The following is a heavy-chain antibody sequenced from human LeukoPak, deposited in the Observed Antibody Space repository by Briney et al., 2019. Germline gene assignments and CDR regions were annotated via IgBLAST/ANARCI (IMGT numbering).Heavy chain of an antibody. Sequence: PGGSLRLSCAASGFTFDDYGMSWVRQAPGKGLEWVSGINWNGDNTNYADSLKGRFTISRDNAKNSLYLQMNSLGAEDTALYYCARGSTHYDVLTGYHYYFDYWGQGTLVTVSS. CDR3: ARGSTHYDVLTGYHYYFDY. CDR2: INWNGDNT. J-gene: IGHJ4*02. D-gene: IGHD3-9*01. V-gene: IGHV3-20*04. CDR1: GFTFDDYG.